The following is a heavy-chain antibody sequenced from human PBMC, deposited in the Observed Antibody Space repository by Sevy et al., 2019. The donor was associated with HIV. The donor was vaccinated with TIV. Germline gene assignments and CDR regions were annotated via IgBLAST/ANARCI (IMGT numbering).Heavy chain of an antibody. CDR2: ISGSGDST. D-gene: IGHD6-13*01. CDR1: GFTFSTYA. J-gene: IGHJ6*02. CDR3: AKGDSTFYGLDV. V-gene: IGHV3-23*01. Sequence: GGSLRLSCAASGFTFSTYAMSWVRQAPGKGLEWVSAISGSGDSTYYADSLKGRFTIFRDNSKNTLYLQMNSLRAEDTAVYYCAKGDSTFYGLDVWGQGTTVTVSS.